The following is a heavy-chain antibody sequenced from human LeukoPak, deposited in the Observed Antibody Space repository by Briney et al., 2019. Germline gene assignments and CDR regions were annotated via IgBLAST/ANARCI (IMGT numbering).Heavy chain of an antibody. D-gene: IGHD5-24*01. J-gene: IGHJ3*02. V-gene: IGHV3-23*01. CDR3: AKDPRPGYNSLYAFDI. Sequence: GGSLRLSCAASGFTFSSYAMNWVRQTPGEGLEWVSGISGSSGNTYYADSVKGRFTISRDNSKNTLSLQMNSLSAEDTAVYYRAKDPRPGYNSLYAFDIWGQGTMVTVSS. CDR1: GFTFSSYA. CDR2: ISGSSGNT.